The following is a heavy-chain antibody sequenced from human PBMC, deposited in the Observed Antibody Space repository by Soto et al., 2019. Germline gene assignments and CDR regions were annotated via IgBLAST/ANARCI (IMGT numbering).Heavy chain of an antibody. J-gene: IGHJ4*02. D-gene: IGHD6-6*01. CDR2: IKSKTDGGTT. Sequence: EVQLVESGGGLVKPGGSLRLSCAASGFTFSNAWMSWVRQAPGKGLEWVGRIKSKTDGGTTDYAAPVKGRFTISRDDSKNTLYLQMNSLKTEDTAVYYCTTDVVVAARTNDYWGQGTLVTVSS. V-gene: IGHV3-15*01. CDR3: TTDVVVAARTNDY. CDR1: GFTFSNAW.